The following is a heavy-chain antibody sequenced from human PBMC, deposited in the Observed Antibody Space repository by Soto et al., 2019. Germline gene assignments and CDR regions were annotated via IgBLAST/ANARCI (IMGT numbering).Heavy chain of an antibody. CDR2: IYYTGSP. J-gene: IGHJ4*02. CDR1: GGSISGYH. Sequence: PSETLSLTCTVSGGSISGYHWSWIRQSPVKGLEWIGFIYYTGSPKYNPSLKSRVTISVDTSRNQFSLNLSSVTAADTAVYYCARGGGVYYFDYWGQGALVTISS. D-gene: IGHD2-8*02. CDR3: ARGGGVYYFDY. V-gene: IGHV4-59*08.